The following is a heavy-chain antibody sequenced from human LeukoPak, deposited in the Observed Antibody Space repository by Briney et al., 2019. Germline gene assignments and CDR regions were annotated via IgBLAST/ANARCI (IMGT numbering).Heavy chain of an antibody. J-gene: IGHJ3*02. V-gene: IGHV1-2*04. Sequence: GASVKVSCKASGYTFTGYYMHWVRQAPGQGLEWMGWINPNSGGTNYAQKFQGWVTMTRDTSISTAYMELSRLRSDDTAVYYCAREGDGCNYLENAFDIWGQGTMVTVSS. CDR3: AREGDGCNYLENAFDI. D-gene: IGHD5-24*01. CDR1: GYTFTGYY. CDR2: INPNSGGT.